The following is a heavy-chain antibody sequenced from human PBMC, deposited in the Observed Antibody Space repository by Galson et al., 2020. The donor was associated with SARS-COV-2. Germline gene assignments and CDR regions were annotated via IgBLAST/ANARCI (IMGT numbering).Heavy chain of an antibody. J-gene: IGHJ4*02. CDR2: ISYDGSNK. Sequence: GESLKISCAASGFTFSSYAMHWVRQAPGKGLEWVAVISYDGSNKYYADSVKGRFTISRDNSKNTLYLQMNSLRAEDTAVYYCATQPYYYDSRVPYWGQGTLVTVSS. CDR3: ATQPYYYDSRVPY. D-gene: IGHD3-22*01. V-gene: IGHV3-30-3*01. CDR1: GFTFSSYA.